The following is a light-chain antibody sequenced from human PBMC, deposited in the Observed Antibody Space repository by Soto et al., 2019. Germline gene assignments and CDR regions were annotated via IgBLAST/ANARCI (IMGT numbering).Light chain of an antibody. Sequence: IIMTQSPAALSVSPGERATLSCWASQSVSSNLAWYQQKPGQAPRLLIYGASTRATGIPARISGSGSGTEFTLTISSLQSEDFAVYYCQQYDEWPPSYTFGQGTQLEIK. V-gene: IGKV3-15*01. J-gene: IGKJ2*01. CDR1: QSVSSN. CDR2: GAS. CDR3: QQYDEWPPSYT.